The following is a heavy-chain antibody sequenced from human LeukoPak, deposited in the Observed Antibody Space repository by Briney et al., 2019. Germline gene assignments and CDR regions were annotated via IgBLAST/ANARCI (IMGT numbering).Heavy chain of an antibody. V-gene: IGHV4-59*01. J-gene: IGHJ6*03. CDR1: GGSISSYY. CDR2: IYYSGST. CDR3: ARASLLTGDQGYYYYMDV. Sequence: SETLSLTCTVSGGSISSYYWSWIRQPPGKGLEWIGYIYYSGSTNYNPSLKSRVTISVDTSKNQFSLKLSSVTAADTAVYYCARASLLTGDQGYYYYMDVWGKGTTVTVSS. D-gene: IGHD7-27*01.